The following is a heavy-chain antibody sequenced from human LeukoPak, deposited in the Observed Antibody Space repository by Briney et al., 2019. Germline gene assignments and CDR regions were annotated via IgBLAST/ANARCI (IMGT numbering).Heavy chain of an antibody. D-gene: IGHD3-10*01. CDR1: GGSFSGYY. J-gene: IGHJ5*02. Sequence: PSETLSLTCAVYGGSFSGYYWSWIRQPPGKGLEWIGEINHSGSTNYNPSLKSRVTISVDTSKNQFSLKLSSVTAADTAVYYCARLIGSGSYYRAIKNWFDPWGQGTLVTVSS. CDR3: ARLIGSGSYYRAIKNWFDP. CDR2: INHSGST. V-gene: IGHV4-34*01.